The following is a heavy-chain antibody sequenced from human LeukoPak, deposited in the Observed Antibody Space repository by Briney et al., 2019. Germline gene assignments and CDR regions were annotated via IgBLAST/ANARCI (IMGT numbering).Heavy chain of an antibody. CDR2: IYYSGST. CDR1: GDSVSCGSYY. V-gene: IGHV4-61*01. Sequence: SETLSLTCTVSGDSVSCGSYYWSWIRQARGKGLEWSGYIYYSGSTNYTPSLKSRVTISADTSKNQFSLKLSSVTAADTAVYYCAREGAFDIWGQGTMVTVSS. CDR3: AREGAFDI. J-gene: IGHJ3*02.